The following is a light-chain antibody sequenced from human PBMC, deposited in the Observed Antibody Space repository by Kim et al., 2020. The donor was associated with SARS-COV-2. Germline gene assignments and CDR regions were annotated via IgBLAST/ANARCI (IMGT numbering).Light chain of an antibody. CDR2: GAS. J-gene: IGKJ1*01. V-gene: IGKV3-20*01. Sequence: SPGERATLSCRASQSISSSYLAWYQQRPGQAPRLLIHGASSRATDIPDKFSGSGSGTDFTLTISRLEPEDVAVYYCQQYVNLPLTFGQGTKVDIK. CDR1: QSISSSY. CDR3: QQYVNLPLT.